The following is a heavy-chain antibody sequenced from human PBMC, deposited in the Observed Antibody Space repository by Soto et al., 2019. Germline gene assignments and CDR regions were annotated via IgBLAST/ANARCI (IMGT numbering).Heavy chain of an antibody. CDR3: ASTKTYYYDSSGYYAVHPSRPLDY. CDR1: GYTFTSYY. Sequence: GASVKVSCKASGYTFTSYYMHWVRQAPGQGLEWMGIINPSGGSTSYAQKFQGRVTMTRDTSTSTVYMELSSLRSEDTAVYYCASTKTYYYDSSGYYAVHPSRPLDYWGQGTQVTVSS. D-gene: IGHD3-22*01. V-gene: IGHV1-46*01. J-gene: IGHJ4*02. CDR2: INPSGGST.